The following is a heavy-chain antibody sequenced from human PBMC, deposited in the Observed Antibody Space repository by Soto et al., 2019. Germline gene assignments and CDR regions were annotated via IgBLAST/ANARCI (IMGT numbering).Heavy chain of an antibody. D-gene: IGHD5-12*01. CDR3: ARGRGDGYNPFYFDY. V-gene: IGHV1-69*13. J-gene: IGHJ4*02. CDR2: IIPIFGTA. CDR1: GGTFSSYA. Sequence: GASVKVSCKASGGTFSSYAISWVRQAPGQGLEWMGGIIPIFGTANYAQKFQGRVTITADESTSTAYMELSSLRSEDTAVYYCARGRGDGYNPFYFDYWGQGTLVTVSS.